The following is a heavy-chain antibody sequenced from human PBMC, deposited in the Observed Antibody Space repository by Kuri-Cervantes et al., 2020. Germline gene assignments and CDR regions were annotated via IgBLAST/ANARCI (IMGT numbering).Heavy chain of an antibody. CDR1: GGTFSSYA. CDR3: ARDRGCTNGVCQLSRGGFYYYGMDV. V-gene: IGHV1-69*06. J-gene: IGHJ6*02. Sequence: SVKVSCKASGGTFSSYAISWVRQAPGQGLEWMGGIIPIFGTANYAQKFQGRVTITADKSTSTAYMELSSLRSEDTAVYYCARDRGCTNGVCQLSRGGFYYYGMDVWGQGTTVTVSS. D-gene: IGHD2-8*01. CDR2: IIPIFGTA.